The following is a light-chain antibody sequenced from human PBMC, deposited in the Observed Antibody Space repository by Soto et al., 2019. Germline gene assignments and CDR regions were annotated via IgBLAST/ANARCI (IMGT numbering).Light chain of an antibody. CDR1: HSVSSD. Sequence: EIVMTQSPATLSVSPGERATLSCRASHSVSSDLAWYQQKPGQAPRLLIYGASTRAIGIPARFSGSGSGTEFTLTISSLQSEDFAVYHCQQYNKWPLTFGGGTKVDIK. V-gene: IGKV3-15*01. CDR3: QQYNKWPLT. J-gene: IGKJ4*01. CDR2: GAS.